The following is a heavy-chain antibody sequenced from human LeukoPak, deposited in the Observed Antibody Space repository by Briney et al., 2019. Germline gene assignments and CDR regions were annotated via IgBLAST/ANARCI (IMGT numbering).Heavy chain of an antibody. J-gene: IGHJ6*03. CDR2: ISGSGGYT. CDR1: GFTFSDYA. D-gene: IGHD3-10*01. Sequence: GGSLRLSCAASGFTFSDYAMTWVRQAPGKGLEWVSSISGSGGYTYYADSVKGRFTISRDNSKNTLYLQMNSLRAEDTAVYYCAKGAVREELYYYYMDVWGKGTTVTISS. V-gene: IGHV3-23*01. CDR3: AKGAVREELYYYYMDV.